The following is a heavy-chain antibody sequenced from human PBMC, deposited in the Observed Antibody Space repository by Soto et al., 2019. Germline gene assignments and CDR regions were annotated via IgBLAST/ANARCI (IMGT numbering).Heavy chain of an antibody. Sequence: QVQLVQSGAEVKKPGASVKVSCKASGYTFTTYDNNWVRQATGQGLEWIGWMSPKTGNTGYAQNFQGRVTMTRNPSISPAYMELSSLTSADTAVYYCARGPQNWGFDLWGQGTLVPVSS. D-gene: IGHD7-27*01. CDR1: GYTFTTYD. CDR2: MSPKTGNT. V-gene: IGHV1-8*01. CDR3: ARGPQNWGFDL. J-gene: IGHJ4*02.